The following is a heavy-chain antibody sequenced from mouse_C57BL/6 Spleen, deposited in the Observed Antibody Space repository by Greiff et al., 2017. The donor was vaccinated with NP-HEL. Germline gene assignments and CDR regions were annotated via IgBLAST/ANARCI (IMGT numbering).Heavy chain of an antibody. V-gene: IGHV3-6*01. J-gene: IGHJ2*01. CDR3: ARERNGYYGY. Sequence: EVKLMESGPGLVKPSQSLSLTCSVTGYSITSGYYWNWIRQFPGNKLEWMGYISYDGSNNYNPSLKNRISITRDTSKNQFFLKLNSVTTEDTATYYCARERNGYYGYWGQGTTLTVSS. CDR2: ISYDGSN. CDR1: GYSITSGYY. D-gene: IGHD2-3*01.